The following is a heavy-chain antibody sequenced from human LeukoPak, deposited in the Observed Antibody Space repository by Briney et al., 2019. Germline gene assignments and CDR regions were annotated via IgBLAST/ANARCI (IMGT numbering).Heavy chain of an antibody. V-gene: IGHV3-74*01. CDR2: INSDGSST. Sequence: PGGSLRLSCAASGFTFSSYWMHWVRQAPGKGPVWVSRINSDGSSTSYADSVKGRFTISRDNAKNTLYLQMNSLRAEDTAVYYCARGGYGDFLGYWGQGTLVTVSS. J-gene: IGHJ4*02. CDR1: GFTFSSYW. D-gene: IGHD4-17*01. CDR3: ARGGYGDFLGY.